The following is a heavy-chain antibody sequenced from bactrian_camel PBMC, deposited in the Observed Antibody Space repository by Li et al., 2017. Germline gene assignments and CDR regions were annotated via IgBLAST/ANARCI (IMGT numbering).Heavy chain of an antibody. V-gene: IGHV3S53*01. Sequence: QVQLVESGGGSVQAGSSLTLSCVASGYTLPMNMGWFRRLPGQEREGVAAIAGDGRTNYADSVKGRFTISRDGAKNIIVLQMDSLEPEDTATYYCAADLVTDEPSLVEREYYYWGQGTQVTVS. CDR1: GYTLPMN. D-gene: IGHD6*01. J-gene: IGHJ4*01. CDR2: IAGDGRT. CDR3: AADLVTDEPSLVEREYYY.